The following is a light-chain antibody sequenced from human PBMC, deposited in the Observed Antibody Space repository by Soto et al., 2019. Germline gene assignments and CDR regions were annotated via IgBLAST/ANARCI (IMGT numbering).Light chain of an antibody. CDR1: SSDVGGYNY. Sequence: QSALTQPRSVSGSPGQSVTISCTGTSSDVGGYNYVSWYQQYSGKAPKVMIYDVNKRPSGVPDRFSGSKSGNTASLTVSGLQAEDEADYYCSSYAGSSNVFGTGTKVTVL. J-gene: IGLJ1*01. CDR2: DVN. CDR3: SSYAGSSNV. V-gene: IGLV2-11*01.